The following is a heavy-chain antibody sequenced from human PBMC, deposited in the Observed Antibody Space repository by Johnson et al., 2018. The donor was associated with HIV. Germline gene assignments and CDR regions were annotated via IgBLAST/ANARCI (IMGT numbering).Heavy chain of an antibody. V-gene: IGHV3-64*01. J-gene: IGHJ3*02. CDR1: GFTFSSYA. D-gene: IGHD3-16*01. CDR2: ISSNGGST. CDR3: ARDQGWGDAFDI. Sequence: VQLVESGGGLVQPGGSLRLSCAASGFTFSSYAMHWVRQAPGKGLEYVSAISSNGGSTYYANSVKGRFTISRDNSKNTLYLKMGSLRAEDTAVYYCARDQGWGDAFDIWGQGTMVTVSS.